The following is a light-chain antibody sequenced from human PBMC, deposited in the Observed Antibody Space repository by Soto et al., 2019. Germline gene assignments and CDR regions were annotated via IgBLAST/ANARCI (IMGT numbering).Light chain of an antibody. Sequence: DIQMTQTPSSPSASVGDRVTITCRASQGISNYLAWYQQKPGKVPKLLIYAASTLQSGAPSRFSGTGSRTDITRTISSLQIDDVATYYCQQYNDAPCTIGPETKVEIK. CDR3: QQYNDAPCT. V-gene: IGKV1-27*01. J-gene: IGKJ1*01. CDR2: AAS. CDR1: QGISNY.